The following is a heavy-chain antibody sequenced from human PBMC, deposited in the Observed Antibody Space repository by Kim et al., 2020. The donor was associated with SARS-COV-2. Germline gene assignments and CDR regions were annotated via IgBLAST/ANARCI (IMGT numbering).Heavy chain of an antibody. V-gene: IGHV3-48*02. Sequence: GGSLRLSCAVSGFTFSIYNMNWVRQAPGKGLEWVSYISTSGSTIYYADSVQGRFTISRDNVENSLYLEMNSLRDEDTAVYYCAREPPTISGGFDYWGQGTLVTVSS. CDR2: ISTSGSTI. CDR1: GFTFSIYN. D-gene: IGHD1-26*01. J-gene: IGHJ4*02. CDR3: AREPPTISGGFDY.